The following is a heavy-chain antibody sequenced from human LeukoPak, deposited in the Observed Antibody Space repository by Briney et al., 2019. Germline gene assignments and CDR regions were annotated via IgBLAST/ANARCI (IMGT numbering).Heavy chain of an antibody. J-gene: IGHJ4*02. Sequence: ASVKVSCKASGYTFTSYDINWVRQATGQGLGSMGWMNPISGNTGYAQKFQGRVTMTRNTSISTAYMELSSLRSEDTVVYYCARGQKDIAAAGTTFDYWGQGTLVTVSS. D-gene: IGHD6-13*01. V-gene: IGHV1-8*01. CDR1: GYTFTSYD. CDR3: ARGQKDIAAAGTTFDY. CDR2: MNPISGNT.